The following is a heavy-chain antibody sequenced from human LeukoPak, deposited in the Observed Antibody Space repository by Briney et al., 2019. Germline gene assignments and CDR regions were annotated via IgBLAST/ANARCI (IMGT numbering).Heavy chain of an antibody. CDR3: ARDYNQKTARSLDSGKGAFDI. V-gene: IGHV3-20*04. Sequence: PPGGSLRLSCAASGFTFDDCGMSWVRQAPGKGLEWVSGINWNGGSTGYADSVKGRFTISKDNAKNYLYLQMNSLRAEDTALYYCARDYNQKTARSLDSGKGAFDIWGQGTMVTVSS. J-gene: IGHJ3*02. D-gene: IGHD1-26*01. CDR2: INWNGGST. CDR1: GFTFDDCG.